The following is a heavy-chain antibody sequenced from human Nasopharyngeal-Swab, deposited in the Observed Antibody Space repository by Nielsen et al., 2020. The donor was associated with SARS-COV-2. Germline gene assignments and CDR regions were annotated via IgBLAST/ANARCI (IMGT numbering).Heavy chain of an antibody. V-gene: IGHV3-48*03. J-gene: IGHJ4*02. Sequence: GESLKISCAASGFTFSSYEMNWVRQAPGKGLEWVSYISSSGSTIYYADSVKGRFTISRDNAKNSLYLQMNSLRAEDTAVYYCARSLIVLLWFGELDYWGQGTLVTVSS. CDR1: GFTFSSYE. CDR2: ISSSGSTI. CDR3: ARSLIVLLWFGELDY. D-gene: IGHD3-10*01.